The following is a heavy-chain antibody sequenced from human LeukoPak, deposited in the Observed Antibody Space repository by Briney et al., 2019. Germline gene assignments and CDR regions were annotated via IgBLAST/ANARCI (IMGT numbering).Heavy chain of an antibody. CDR2: ISWNSGSI. CDR1: GFTFDDYA. D-gene: IGHD3-10*01. Sequence: GGSLRLSCAASGFTFDDYAMHWVRQAPGKGLEWVSGISWNSGSIGYADSVKGRFTISRDNAKNSLYLQMNSLRAEDTAVYYCAVSQYYYGSGTGDYWGQGTLVTVSS. J-gene: IGHJ4*02. CDR3: AVSQYYYGSGTGDY. V-gene: IGHV3-9*01.